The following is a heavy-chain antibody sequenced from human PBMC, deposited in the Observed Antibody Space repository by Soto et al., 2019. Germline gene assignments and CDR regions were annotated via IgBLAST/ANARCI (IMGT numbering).Heavy chain of an antibody. CDR3: ARDMGGSYRPYFDY. J-gene: IGHJ4*02. D-gene: IGHD1-26*01. V-gene: IGHV3-33*01. CDR2: IWYDGSNK. CDR1: GFTFSSYG. Sequence: GESLKISCAASGFTFSSYGMHWVRQAPGKGLEWVAVIWYDGSNKYYADSVKGRFTISRDNSKNTLYLQMNSLRAEDTAVYYCARDMGGSYRPYFDYWGQGTLVTVSS.